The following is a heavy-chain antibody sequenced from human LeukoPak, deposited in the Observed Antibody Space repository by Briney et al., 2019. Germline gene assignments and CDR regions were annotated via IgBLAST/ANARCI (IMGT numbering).Heavy chain of an antibody. J-gene: IGHJ4*02. D-gene: IGHD4-17*01. CDR3: ARDPVRWYGDDYFDY. Sequence: SETLSLTCTVSNYSFSSGYYWGWIRQPPGKGLEWIGSIYYSGSTYYNPSLKSRVTISVDTSKNQFSLKLSSVTAADTAVYYCARDPVRWYGDDYFDYWGQGTLVTVSS. CDR1: NYSFSSGYY. CDR2: IYYSGST. V-gene: IGHV4-38-2*02.